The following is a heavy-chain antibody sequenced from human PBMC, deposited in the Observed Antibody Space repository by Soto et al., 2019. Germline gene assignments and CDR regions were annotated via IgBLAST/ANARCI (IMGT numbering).Heavy chain of an antibody. D-gene: IGHD1-26*01. CDR2: ISSSGSTI. J-gene: IGHJ2*01. V-gene: IGHV3-48*03. CDR3: ARGAKWELWYFDL. Sequence: EVQLVESGGGLVQPGGSLRLSCAASGFTFSSYEMNWVRQAPGKGLEWVSYISSSGSTIYYADSVKGRFTISRDNTKNSLYLQMNSLRAEDTAVYYCARGAKWELWYFDLWGRGTLVTVSS. CDR1: GFTFSSYE.